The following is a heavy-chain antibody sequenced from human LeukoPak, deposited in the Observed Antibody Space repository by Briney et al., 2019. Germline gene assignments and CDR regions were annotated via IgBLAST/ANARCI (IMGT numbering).Heavy chain of an antibody. J-gene: IGHJ6*03. Sequence: PGGSLRLSCAASGFTFSSYEMNWVRQAPGKGLEWVSYISSSGSTIYYADSVKGRFTISRDNAKNSLYLQMNSLRAEDTAVYYCARDTSYPHPYYMDVWGKGTTVTVSS. CDR1: GFTFSSYE. CDR3: ARDTSYPHPYYMDV. D-gene: IGHD3-16*02. V-gene: IGHV3-48*03. CDR2: ISSSGSTI.